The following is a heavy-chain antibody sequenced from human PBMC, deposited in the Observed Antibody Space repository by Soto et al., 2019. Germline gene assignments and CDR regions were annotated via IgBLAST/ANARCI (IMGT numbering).Heavy chain of an antibody. CDR2: ISGSGGST. CDR3: AKDLGYCSSTSCPRETSYGMDV. D-gene: IGHD2-2*01. J-gene: IGHJ6*02. V-gene: IGHV3-23*01. CDR1: GFTFSSYA. Sequence: GGSLRLSCAASGFTFSSYAMSWVRQAPGKGLEWVSAISGSGGSTYYADSVKGRFTISRDNSKNTLYLQMNSLRAEDTAVYYCAKDLGYCSSTSCPRETSYGMDVWGQGTTVTVSS.